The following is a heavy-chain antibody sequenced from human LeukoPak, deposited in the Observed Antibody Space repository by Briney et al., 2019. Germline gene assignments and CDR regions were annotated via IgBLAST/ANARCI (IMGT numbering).Heavy chain of an antibody. Sequence: GGSLRLSCAASGFSFSTYGMHRVRQAPGKGLEWVAFIRYNVLSKYYADSVKGRFTISRDDSKNSLYLQMNSLRAEATAVYYCARDRGSSGWYEFDYWGQGTLVTVSS. J-gene: IGHJ4*02. CDR3: ARDRGSSGWYEFDY. V-gene: IGHV3-30*02. CDR1: GFSFSTYG. CDR2: IRYNVLSK. D-gene: IGHD6-19*01.